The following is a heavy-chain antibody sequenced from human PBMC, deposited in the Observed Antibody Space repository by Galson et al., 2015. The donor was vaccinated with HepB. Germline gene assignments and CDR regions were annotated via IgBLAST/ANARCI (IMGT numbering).Heavy chain of an antibody. Sequence: SETLSLTCTVSGVSIGTYYWSWFRQSPGKRIEWIGYIYSDGTTTYSPSLKSRITISIDTSKRQLSLTVRSVTAADTAVYYCAKDGIMVSKHPWHFHFWGQGTPVTVSS. CDR1: GVSIGTYY. D-gene: IGHD3-16*01. J-gene: IGHJ4*02. CDR2: IYSDGTT. V-gene: IGHV4-59*12. CDR3: AKDGIMVSKHPWHFHF.